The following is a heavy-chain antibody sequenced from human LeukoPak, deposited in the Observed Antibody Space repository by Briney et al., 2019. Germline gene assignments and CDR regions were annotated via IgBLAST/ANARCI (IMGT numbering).Heavy chain of an antibody. CDR2: IYYSGST. J-gene: IGHJ3*02. D-gene: IGHD5-12*01. Sequence: SETLPLTCTVSGGSISTYYWSWIRQSPGRGLEWIGYIYYSGSTNYNPSLKSRVTMSVDTSKNQFSLKLTSVTAADTAVYYCARPVYSGDENDAFDIWGQGTMVTVSS. CDR1: GGSISTYY. CDR3: ARPVYSGDENDAFDI. V-gene: IGHV4-59*08.